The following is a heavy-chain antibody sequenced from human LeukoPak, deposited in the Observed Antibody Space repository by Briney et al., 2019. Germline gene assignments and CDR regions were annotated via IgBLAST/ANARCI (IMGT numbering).Heavy chain of an antibody. J-gene: IGHJ4*02. CDR3: AKDRHFGGGSCYFDY. D-gene: IGHD2-15*01. V-gene: IGHV3-30*02. Sequence: GGSLRLSCAASGFTFSNYGMHWVRQAPGKGLEWVAYIPFDGSNKYYADSVKGRFTIFRDNSKNTLYLQMNSLRAEDTAVYYCAKDRHFGGGSCYFDYGGQGTLATVSS. CDR2: IPFDGSNK. CDR1: GFTFSNYG.